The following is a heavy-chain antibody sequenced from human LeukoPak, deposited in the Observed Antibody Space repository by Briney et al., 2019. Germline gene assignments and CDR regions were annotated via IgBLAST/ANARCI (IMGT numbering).Heavy chain of an antibody. Sequence: SVKVSRKASGGTFSSYAISWVRQAPGQGLEWMGGIIPIFGTAIYAQKFQGRVTITADESTSTAYMELSSLRSEDTAVYYCARALLLTHYYYYMDVWGKGTTVTVSS. V-gene: IGHV1-69*13. CDR1: GGTFSSYA. CDR3: ARALLLTHYYYYMDV. CDR2: IIPIFGTA. D-gene: IGHD4/OR15-4a*01. J-gene: IGHJ6*03.